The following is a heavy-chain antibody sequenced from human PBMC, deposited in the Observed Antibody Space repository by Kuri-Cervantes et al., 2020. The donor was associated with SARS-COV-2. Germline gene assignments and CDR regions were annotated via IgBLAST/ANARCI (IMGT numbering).Heavy chain of an antibody. CDR1: GFTFSSYS. D-gene: IGHD3-10*01. V-gene: IGHV3-21*01. J-gene: IGHJ3*02. Sequence: GESLKISCAASGFTFSSYSMNWVRQAPGKGLEWVSSISSSSSYIYYADSVKGRFTISRDNAKNSLYLQMNSLRAEDTAVYYCARDPPSNYCGSGSSLDAFDIWGQGTMVTVSS. CDR3: ARDPPSNYCGSGSSLDAFDI. CDR2: ISSSSSYI.